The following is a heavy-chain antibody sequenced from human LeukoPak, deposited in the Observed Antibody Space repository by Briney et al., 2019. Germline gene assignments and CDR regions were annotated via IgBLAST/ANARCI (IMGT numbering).Heavy chain of an antibody. CDR1: GGSISSSSYY. Sequence: SETLSLTCTVSGGSISSSSYYWGWIRQPPGKGLEWIGSIYYSGGTYYNPSLKSRVTISVDTSKNQFSLKLSSVTAADTAVYYCAETGSPLANYYYYGMDVWGQGTTVTVSS. V-gene: IGHV4-39*01. D-gene: IGHD6-19*01. CDR2: IYYSGGT. J-gene: IGHJ6*02. CDR3: AETGSPLANYYYYGMDV.